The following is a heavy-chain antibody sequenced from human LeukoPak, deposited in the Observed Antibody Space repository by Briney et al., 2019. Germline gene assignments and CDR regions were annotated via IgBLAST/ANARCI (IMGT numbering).Heavy chain of an antibody. D-gene: IGHD1-7*01. CDR2: INPNSGGT. J-gene: IGHJ5*02. CDR1: GYTFTGCY. CDR3: ARDSHNWNYSGFDP. Sequence: ASVKVSCKASGYTFTGCYMHWVRQAPGQGLEWMGWINPNSGGTNYAQKFQGRVTMTRDTSISTAYMELSRLRSDDTAVYYCARDSHNWNYSGFDPWGRGTLVTVSS. V-gene: IGHV1-2*02.